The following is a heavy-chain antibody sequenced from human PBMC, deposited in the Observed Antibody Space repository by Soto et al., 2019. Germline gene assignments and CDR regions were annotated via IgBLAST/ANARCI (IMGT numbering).Heavy chain of an antibody. V-gene: IGHV3-21*01. CDR1: GFTFSSFT. J-gene: IGHJ4*02. D-gene: IGHD6-19*01. CDR3: ARVGVAAPGY. Sequence: VGSLRLSCEASGFTFSSFTMNWVRQAPGKGLEWVSSISSSSSYIYYADSVKGRFTISRDNAKNSLYLQMNSLRAEDTAVYYCARVGVAAPGYWGQGTLVTVSS. CDR2: ISSSSSYI.